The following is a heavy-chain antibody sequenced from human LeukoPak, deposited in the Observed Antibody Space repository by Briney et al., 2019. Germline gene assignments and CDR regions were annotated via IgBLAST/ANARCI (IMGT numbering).Heavy chain of an antibody. CDR1: GDTFSSFA. V-gene: IGHV1-69*06. CDR2: IIPLFGTA. CDR3: ASPYDYGDHYLDALHI. J-gene: IGHJ3*02. D-gene: IGHD4-17*01. Sequence: SVKVSCKASGDTFSSFAVSWVRQAPGQGLEWMGRIIPLFGTADYAPRYQGRVTISADNSLNTAYLELSSLTSEDTAVYYCASPYDYGDHYLDALHIWGQGTIVTVSS.